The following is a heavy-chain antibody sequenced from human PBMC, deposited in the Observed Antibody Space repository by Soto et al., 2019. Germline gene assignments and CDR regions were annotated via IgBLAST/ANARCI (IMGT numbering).Heavy chain of an antibody. CDR1: GFIFSVHW. V-gene: IGHV3-7*04. Sequence: EVYLVESGGDLVQPGGSLRLSCAASGFIFSVHWMNWVRQAPGKGLEWVANIKQDGSETKYVESVRGRFTISRDNAKNSLYLQMNTLRAEDTAVYYCAGGTGWLTDKWGQGTLVAVSS. J-gene: IGHJ4*02. CDR3: AGGTGWLTDK. D-gene: IGHD5-18*01. CDR2: IKQDGSET.